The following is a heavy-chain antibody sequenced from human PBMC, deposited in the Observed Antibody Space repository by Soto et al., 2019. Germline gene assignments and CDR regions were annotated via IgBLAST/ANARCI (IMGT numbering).Heavy chain of an antibody. CDR1: GFTFSSYA. D-gene: IGHD2-15*01. V-gene: IGHV3-30-3*01. J-gene: IGHJ1*01. CDR2: ISYDGSNK. CDR3: AREFLGYCSGGSCLGRYFQH. Sequence: PGGSLRLSCAASGFTFSSYAMHWVRQAPGKGLEWVAVISYDGSNKYYADSVKGRFTISRDNSKNTLYLQMNSLRAEDTAVYYCAREFLGYCSGGSCLGRYFQHWGQGTLVTVSS.